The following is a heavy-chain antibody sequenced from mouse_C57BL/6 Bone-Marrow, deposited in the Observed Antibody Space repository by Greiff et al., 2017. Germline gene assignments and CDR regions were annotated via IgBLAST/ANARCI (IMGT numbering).Heavy chain of an antibody. D-gene: IGHD1-1*01. CDR3: AREGDYYGSSSGFDY. CDR1: GYTFTSYG. Sequence: VQLQQSGAELARPGASVKLSCKASGYTFTSYGISWVKQRTGQGLEWIGEIYPRSGNTYYNEKFKGKATLTADQSSSTAYMELRSLTSEDSAVYFCAREGDYYGSSSGFDYWGQGTLSQSPQ. V-gene: IGHV1-81*01. J-gene: IGHJ2*01. CDR2: IYPRSGNT.